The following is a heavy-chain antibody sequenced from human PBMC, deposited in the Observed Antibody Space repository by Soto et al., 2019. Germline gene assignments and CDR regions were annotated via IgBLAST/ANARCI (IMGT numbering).Heavy chain of an antibody. Sequence: QVQLVQSGAAVKKPGSSVKVSCKASGGTFSIYVIIWLRQAPGQGPECMGGIIPMYGTVNYAQKFQDIVTIIADTSMSTAYMEVSSLRSEDTAVYYCASDLGGCRGGSCRDNCFDPWGQGTLVTVSS. CDR1: GGTFSIYV. J-gene: IGHJ5*02. CDR3: ASDLGGCRGGSCRDNCFDP. V-gene: IGHV1-69*14. CDR2: IIPMYGTV. D-gene: IGHD2-15*01.